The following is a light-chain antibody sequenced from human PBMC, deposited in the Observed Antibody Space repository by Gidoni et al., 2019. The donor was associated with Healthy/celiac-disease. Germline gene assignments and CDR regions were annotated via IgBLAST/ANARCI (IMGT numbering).Light chain of an antibody. J-gene: IGKJ4*01. CDR3: QQYGSLLT. CDR1: QSVSSSY. CDR2: GAS. Sequence: EIVLTQSPGTLSLSPGERATLSCRASQSVSSSYLAWYQQKPGQAPRLLIYGASSRATGIPDSFSGSGSGTDFTLTISRLEPEDFAVYYCQQYGSLLTFGGGTKVEIK. V-gene: IGKV3-20*01.